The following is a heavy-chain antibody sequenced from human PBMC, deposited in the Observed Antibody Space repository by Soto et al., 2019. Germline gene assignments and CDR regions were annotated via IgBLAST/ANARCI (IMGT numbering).Heavy chain of an antibody. V-gene: IGHV3-48*02. CDR2: ISGLSATT. J-gene: IGHJ4*02. CDR1: GFRFTSFG. CDR3: TRGGAARPDY. D-gene: IGHD2-15*01. Sequence: DVVLVNSGGGFVRPGESLRLSCGASGFRFTSFGMNWVRQGPGKGLEWLSYISGLSATTYYADSVRGRFTVSRDNDMNLLFLQLNNLRDDDTAVHYCTRGGAARPDYWGQGSRVVVSS.